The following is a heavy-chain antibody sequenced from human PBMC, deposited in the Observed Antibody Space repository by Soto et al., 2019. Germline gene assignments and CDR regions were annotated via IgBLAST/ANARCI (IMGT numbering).Heavy chain of an antibody. CDR2: IYYNGGT. CDR1: SGSVSSGSYY. J-gene: IGHJ4*02. CDR3: AGGGRSSSNFDY. V-gene: IGHV4-61*01. Sequence: QVQLQESGPGLVKPSEALSLTCTVSSGSVSSGSYYWHWIRLPPGKALEWIGYIYYNGGTNYNPSLKSRVSMSVDTSKNHLSLELSSVTAAYTAVYYCAGGGRSSSNFDYWGQGTLVSVSS. D-gene: IGHD6-13*01.